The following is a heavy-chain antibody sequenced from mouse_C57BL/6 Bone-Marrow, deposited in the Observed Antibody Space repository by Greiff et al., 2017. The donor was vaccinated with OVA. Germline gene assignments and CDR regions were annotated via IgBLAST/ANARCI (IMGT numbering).Heavy chain of an antibody. CDR2: IDPEDGDT. V-gene: IGHV14-1*01. CDR3: TTGFIYDYGTIDY. D-gene: IGHD1-1*01. Sequence: EVKLMESGAELVRPGASVKLSCTASGFNIKDYYMHWVKQRPEQGLEWIGRIDPEDGDTVYAPKFQGKATMTADTSSNTAYLQLSSLTSEDTSVYYCTTGFIYDYGTIDYWGQGTTLTVSS. J-gene: IGHJ2*01. CDR1: GFNIKDYY.